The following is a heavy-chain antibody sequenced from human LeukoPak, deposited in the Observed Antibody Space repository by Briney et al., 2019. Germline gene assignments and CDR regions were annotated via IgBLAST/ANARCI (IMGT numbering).Heavy chain of an antibody. J-gene: IGHJ5*02. Sequence: ASVKVSCKASGYTFTGYYMHWERQAPGQGLEWMGWINPNSGGTNYAQKFQARVTMTRDTSISTANMELSRLRSDYTAVYYCARVGKRYWFDPWGQGTLVTVSS. D-gene: IGHD4-23*01. V-gene: IGHV1-2*02. CDR3: ARVGKRYWFDP. CDR1: GYTFTGYY. CDR2: INPNSGGT.